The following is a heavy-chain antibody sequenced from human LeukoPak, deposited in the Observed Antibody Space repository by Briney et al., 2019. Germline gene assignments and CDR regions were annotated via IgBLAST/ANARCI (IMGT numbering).Heavy chain of an antibody. D-gene: IGHD1-7*01. CDR3: ARSTGTTDYYYGMDV. J-gene: IGHJ6*02. V-gene: IGHV1-18*04. Sequence: ASVKVSCKASGYTFSSYGVSWVRQARGQGLEWMGWINTYNGNTKYAQKFQGRVTMTTDTSTSTAYMELRSLRSDDTAVYYCARSTGTTDYYYGMDVWGQGTTVTVSS. CDR1: GYTFSSYG. CDR2: INTYNGNT.